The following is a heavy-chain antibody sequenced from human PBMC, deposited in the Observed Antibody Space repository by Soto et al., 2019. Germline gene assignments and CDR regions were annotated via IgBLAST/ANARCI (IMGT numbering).Heavy chain of an antibody. Sequence: EVQLLESGGGLVQPGGSLSLSFAASGFTFGSYAMNWVRRAPGKGLEWVSVISGSDGSTYYADSVKGRFTISRDNSKNTLNLQMNSLRAEDTAVYYCARRSSSWYFDYWGQGTLVTVSS. CDR3: ARRSSSWYFDY. D-gene: IGHD6-13*01. CDR2: ISGSDGST. CDR1: GFTFGSYA. J-gene: IGHJ4*02. V-gene: IGHV3-23*01.